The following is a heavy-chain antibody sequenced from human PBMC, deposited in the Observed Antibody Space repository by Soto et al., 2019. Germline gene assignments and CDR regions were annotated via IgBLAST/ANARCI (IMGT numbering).Heavy chain of an antibody. CDR2: IFWDDDK. CDR1: GFSLSTTGVG. V-gene: IGHV2-5*02. D-gene: IGHD1-26*01. CDR3: ARRLTGTGGHFDY. J-gene: IGHJ4*02. Sequence: QITLKESGPTLVKPTQTLTLTCSFSGFSLSTTGVGVGWIRQPPEKALEWLALIFWDDDKRYSPSLKSRLTIANDTCKNQVVLTLTNMDPVDTDTYDCARRLTGTGGHFDYWGQGALVTVSS.